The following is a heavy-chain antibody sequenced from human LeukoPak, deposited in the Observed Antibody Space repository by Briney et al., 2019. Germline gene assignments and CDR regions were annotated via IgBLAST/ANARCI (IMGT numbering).Heavy chain of an antibody. V-gene: IGHV4-30-4*07. CDR1: GGSISSGAYS. CDR3: ARDGHRGYRLGYYFDY. Sequence: PSQTLSLTCAVSGGSISSGAYSWSWIRQPPGKVLEWIGYISSIETTYYNPSLRSRVTMSLDTSKNQFSLKLSSVTAADTAVYYCARDGHRGYRLGYYFDYWGQGTLVTVSS. D-gene: IGHD5-18*01. J-gene: IGHJ4*02. CDR2: ISSIETT.